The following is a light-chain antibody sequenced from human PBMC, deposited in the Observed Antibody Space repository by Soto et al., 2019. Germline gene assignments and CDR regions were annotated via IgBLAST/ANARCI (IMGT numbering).Light chain of an antibody. V-gene: IGLV2-14*01. J-gene: IGLJ1*01. CDR2: EVT. CDR1: SSDVGAYNY. CDR3: SSKIDSSTLFV. Sequence: QSVLTQPASVSGSPGQSITISCTGTSSDVGAYNYVSWYQHHPGKVPKLLIYEVTNRPSGVSDRFSGSKSGNTASLTISGLQAEDEADYYCSSKIDSSTLFVFGTGTKVTV.